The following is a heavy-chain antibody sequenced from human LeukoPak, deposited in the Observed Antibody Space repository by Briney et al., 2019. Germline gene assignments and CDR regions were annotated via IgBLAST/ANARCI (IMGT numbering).Heavy chain of an antibody. D-gene: IGHD4-17*01. CDR3: ARHGDYAHDL. J-gene: IGHJ3*01. Sequence: SGGSLRLSCAASGFTFSDFYMSWIRQAPGKGLEWILYMSSSGINIDYADSVKGRFTISRDNSKKSLYLEMNSLRAEDTAVYYCARHGDYAHDLWGQGTMVTVSS. CDR2: MSSSGINI. CDR1: GFTFSDFY. V-gene: IGHV3-11*01.